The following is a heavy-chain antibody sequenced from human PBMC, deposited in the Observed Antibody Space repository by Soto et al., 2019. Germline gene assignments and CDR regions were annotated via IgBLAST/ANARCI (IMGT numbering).Heavy chain of an antibody. CDR3: ARDKGNHYDFWSGYYWSAFDI. D-gene: IGHD3-3*01. CDR2: INPSGGST. Sequence: ASVKVSCKASGYTFTSYYMHWVRQAPGQGLEWMGIINPSGGSTSYAQKFQGRVTMTRDTSMSTVYMELSSLRSEDTAVYYCARDKGNHYDFWSGYYWSAFDIWGQGTMVTVSS. CDR1: GYTFTSYY. V-gene: IGHV1-46*01. J-gene: IGHJ3*02.